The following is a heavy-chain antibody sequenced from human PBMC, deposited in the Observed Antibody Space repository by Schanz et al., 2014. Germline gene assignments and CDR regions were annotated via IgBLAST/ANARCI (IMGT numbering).Heavy chain of an antibody. CDR3: ARDRWNYEGGIFDI. J-gene: IGHJ3*02. CDR1: GGTFTSYA. CDR2: IIPILGIG. D-gene: IGHD1-7*01. Sequence: QVQLVQSGAEVRKPGSSVRVSCKASGGTFTSYAFSWVRQAPGQGPEWMGRIIPILGIGNDAQKFQGRVTLTTDTSTSTAYMELRSLRSDDTAVYYCARDRWNYEGGIFDIWGQGPMVTVSS. V-gene: IGHV1-69*04.